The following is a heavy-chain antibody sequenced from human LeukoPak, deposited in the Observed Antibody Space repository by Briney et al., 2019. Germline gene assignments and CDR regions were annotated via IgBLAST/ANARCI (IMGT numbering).Heavy chain of an antibody. D-gene: IGHD1-26*01. CDR1: GYSFTGYY. CDR2: INPNSGGT. J-gene: IGHJ6*03. Sequence: GASVKVSCKASGYSFTGYYMQWVREAPGQGLEWVERINPNSGGTNYAQKFQGRVTMTRDTSISTAYMELSRLRSDDTAGYYCARDAGSSSDYMDVWGKGTTVTVSS. CDR3: ARDAGSSSDYMDV. V-gene: IGHV1-2*06.